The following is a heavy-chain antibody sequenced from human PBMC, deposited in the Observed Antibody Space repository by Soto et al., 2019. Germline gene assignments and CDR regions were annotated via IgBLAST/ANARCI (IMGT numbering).Heavy chain of an antibody. V-gene: IGHV4-31*03. D-gene: IGHD2-21*01. J-gene: IGHJ5*02. CDR2: IYVTGAV. CDR3: ARLRIATNNYKWFDP. CDR1: GAALNSGNYY. Sequence: SETLSLTCSVSGAALNSGNYYWSWIRHVPGKGLEWIGHIYVTGAVDYNPSLRDRITISQDTSERQFSLDLRLVTAADTAVYYCARLRIATNNYKWFDPWGQGTLVTVSS.